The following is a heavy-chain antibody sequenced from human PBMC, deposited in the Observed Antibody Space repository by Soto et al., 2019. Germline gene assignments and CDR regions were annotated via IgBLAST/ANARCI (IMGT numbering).Heavy chain of an antibody. J-gene: IGHJ4*02. CDR3: ARGGEPIDY. CDR2: INAGNGNT. V-gene: IGHV1-3*05. Sequence: QVQLVQSGAEEKKPGASVKVSCKASGYIFTSYAMHWVRQAPGQRIEWMGWINAGNGNTKYSQKLQGRATITRDTSASTAYMELSSLRSEDTAVYYCARGGEPIDYWCQGTLVTVSS. CDR1: GYIFTSYA. D-gene: IGHD2-21*01.